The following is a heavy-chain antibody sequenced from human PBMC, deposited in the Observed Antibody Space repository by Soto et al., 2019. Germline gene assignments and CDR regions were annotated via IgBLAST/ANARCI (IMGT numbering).Heavy chain of an antibody. Sequence: QVQLVESGGGVVQPGRPLRLSCAASGFTFSNNAMDWVRQAPGKGLEWVAVISYDGSNKYIAESVKGRFTISRDNSKNTLFLQMNSRRAEDTAVYYCARGTTTSAFSAMDVWGRGTTVTVSS. J-gene: IGHJ6*02. CDR1: GFTFSNNA. CDR3: ARGTTTSAFSAMDV. V-gene: IGHV3-30-3*01. D-gene: IGHD1-1*01. CDR2: ISYDGSNK.